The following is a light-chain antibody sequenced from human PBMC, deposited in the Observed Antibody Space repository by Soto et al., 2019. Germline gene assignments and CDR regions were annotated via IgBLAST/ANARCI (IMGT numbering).Light chain of an antibody. CDR3: QVWDSSSDLRGV. CDR1: NIGSKS. V-gene: IGLV3-21*04. J-gene: IGLJ2*01. CDR2: YDN. Sequence: SYELTQPPSVSVAPGKTARITCGGNNIGSKSVHWYQQKPGQAPVLVIYYDNDRPSGIPERFSGSNSANTATLTISRVEAGDEADYYCQVWDSSSDLRGVFGGGTKLTVL.